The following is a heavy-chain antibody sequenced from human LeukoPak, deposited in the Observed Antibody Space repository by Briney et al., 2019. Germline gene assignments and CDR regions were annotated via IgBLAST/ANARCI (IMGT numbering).Heavy chain of an antibody. D-gene: IGHD5-12*01. V-gene: IGHV6-1*01. CDR1: GDSVSSNSAA. CDR3: ARMVGSGYDYSDFYWYFDL. Sequence: SQTLSLTCAISGDSVSSNSAAWNWIRQSPSRSLEWLGRTYYRSKWYNDYAVSVKSRITINPDTSKNQFSLQLNSVTPEDTAVYYCARMVGSGYDYSDFYWYFDLWGRGTLVTVSS. J-gene: IGHJ2*01. CDR2: TYYRSKWYN.